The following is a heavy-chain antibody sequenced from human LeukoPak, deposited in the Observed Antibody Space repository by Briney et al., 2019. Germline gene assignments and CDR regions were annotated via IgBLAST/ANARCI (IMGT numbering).Heavy chain of an antibody. CDR1: GFTVSSNY. J-gene: IGHJ3*02. CDR3: AGVAYNWNYEGHAFDI. V-gene: IGHV3-53*01. CDR2: IYSGGST. Sequence: PGGSLRLSCAASGFTVSSNYMSWVRQAPGKGLEWVSVIYSGGSTYYADSVKGRFTISRDNSKNTLYLQMNSLRAEDTAVYYCAGVAYNWNYEGHAFDIWGQGTMVTVPS. D-gene: IGHD1-7*01.